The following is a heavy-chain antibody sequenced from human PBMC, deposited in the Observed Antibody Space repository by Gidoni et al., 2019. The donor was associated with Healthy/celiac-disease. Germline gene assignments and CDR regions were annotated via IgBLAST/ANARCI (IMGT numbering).Heavy chain of an antibody. J-gene: IGHJ4*02. CDR1: GFPFSDYG. V-gene: IGHV3-30*18. CDR3: AKDHYGDLGLIDY. D-gene: IGHD3-16*01. CDR2: ISYDGNNK. Sequence: QVQLVESGGGVVQPGRSLRLSCAASGFPFSDYGMHWVRQAPGKGLEWVAVISYDGNNKYYADSVKGRFIISRDNSKNTVYLHMNSLRVEDTAVYYCAKDHYGDLGLIDYWGQGTLVTVSS.